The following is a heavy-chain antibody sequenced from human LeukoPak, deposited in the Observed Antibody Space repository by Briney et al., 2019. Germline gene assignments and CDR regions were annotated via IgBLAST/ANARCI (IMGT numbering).Heavy chain of an antibody. Sequence: GGPLRLSCAASGVIVSRSYMCWVRQATGKGLEWVSTTYPAGDTHHAESVQGRFTISRDTSKNTLYLQMNSLRAEDTAVYYCARYREGYGMDVWGQGTTVTVSS. CDR3: ARYREGYGMDV. CDR1: GVIVSRSY. J-gene: IGHJ6*02. V-gene: IGHV3-53*01. D-gene: IGHD3-9*01. CDR2: TYPAGDT.